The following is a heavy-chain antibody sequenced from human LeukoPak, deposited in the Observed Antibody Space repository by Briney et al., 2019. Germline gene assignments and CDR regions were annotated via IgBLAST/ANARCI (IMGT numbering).Heavy chain of an antibody. Sequence: GGSLRLSCAASGFTFSSYAMSWVRQAPGKGLEWVAVISYDGSNKYYADSVKGRFTISRDNSKNTLYLQMNSLRAEDTAVYYCAKPNYSYGYYFDYWGQGTLVTVSS. CDR1: GFTFSSYA. D-gene: IGHD5-18*01. CDR2: ISYDGSNK. V-gene: IGHV3-30*18. J-gene: IGHJ4*02. CDR3: AKPNYSYGYYFDY.